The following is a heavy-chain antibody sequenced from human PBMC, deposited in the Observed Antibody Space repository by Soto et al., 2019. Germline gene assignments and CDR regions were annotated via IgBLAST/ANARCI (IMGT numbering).Heavy chain of an antibody. CDR1: GGSISSYH. D-gene: IGHD1-7*01. J-gene: IGHJ4*02. CDR2: IYTSGNT. V-gene: IGHV4-4*07. CDR3: ARESGDNWDYEAY. Sequence: QVQLQESDPGLVKPLETLSLTCTVSGGSISSYHWSWIRQSAGKGLEWIGRIYTSGNTHYNPSLKSRVTVSIDTSKNQFFLTVNSVTAADSAVYYCARESGDNWDYEAYWGQGTPVTVSS.